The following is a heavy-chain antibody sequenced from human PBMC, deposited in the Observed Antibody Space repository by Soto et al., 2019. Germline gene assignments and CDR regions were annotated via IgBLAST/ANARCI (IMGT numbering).Heavy chain of an antibody. CDR3: ARAWPHDAFDI. V-gene: IGHV3-7*03. D-gene: IGHD5-12*01. CDR1: GFTFSTYW. Sequence: GGSLRLSCAASGFTFSTYWMTWVRQAPGKGLEWVANIKQDGSEKYYVDSVKGRFTISRDNAKNSLYLQMNSLRSDDTAVYYCARAWPHDAFDIWGQGTMVTVSS. CDR2: IKQDGSEK. J-gene: IGHJ3*02.